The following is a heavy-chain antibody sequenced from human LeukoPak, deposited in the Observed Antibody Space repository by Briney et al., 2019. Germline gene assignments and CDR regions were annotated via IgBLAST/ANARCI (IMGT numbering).Heavy chain of an antibody. J-gene: IGHJ4*02. D-gene: IGHD4-17*01. CDR3: AREDGDWFDF. CDR2: ISSSGPTI. V-gene: IGHV3-48*03. CDR1: GFTFSHYE. Sequence: PGGSLRLSCAASGFTFSHYEMNWVRQAPGKGLVWVSYISSSGPTIYYADSVKGRFAISRDNAKKSLYLQMNSLRAEDTAVYYCAREDGDWFDFWGQGTLVTVSS.